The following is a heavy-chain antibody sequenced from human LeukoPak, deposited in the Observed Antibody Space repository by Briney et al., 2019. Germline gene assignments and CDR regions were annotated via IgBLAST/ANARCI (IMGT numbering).Heavy chain of an antibody. Sequence: GRSLRLSCAASGFTFSSYGMHWVRQAPGKRLEWVAVIWYDGSNKYYADSVKGRFTISRDNSKNTLYLQMNSLRAEDTAVYYCARDGDYYDSTYYFDYWGQGTLVTVSS. J-gene: IGHJ4*02. V-gene: IGHV3-33*01. D-gene: IGHD3-22*01. CDR3: ARDGDYYDSTYYFDY. CDR2: IWYDGSNK. CDR1: GFTFSSYG.